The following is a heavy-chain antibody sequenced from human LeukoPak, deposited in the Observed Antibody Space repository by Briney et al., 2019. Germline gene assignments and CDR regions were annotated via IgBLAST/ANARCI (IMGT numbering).Heavy chain of an antibody. D-gene: IGHD3-10*01. Sequence: PGRSLRLSCAASGFTFSGYAIHWVRQAPGKGLEFVSAISGDGSYTYYANSVKGRLTISRDISKNTLYLQMGSLKTEDMAVYYCARDLYWGSGYYYMDVWGKGTTVTVSS. CDR2: ISGDGSYT. CDR3: ARDLYWGSGYYYMDV. CDR1: GFTFSGYA. V-gene: IGHV3-64*01. J-gene: IGHJ6*03.